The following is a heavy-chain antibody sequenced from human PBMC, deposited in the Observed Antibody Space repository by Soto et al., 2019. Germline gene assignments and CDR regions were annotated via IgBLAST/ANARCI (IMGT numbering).Heavy chain of an antibody. V-gene: IGHV4-34*01. CDR2: INHSGST. CDR1: GGSFSGYY. D-gene: IGHD3-10*01. CDR3: ARASMVRGVNPI. Sequence: PSETLSLTCAVYGGSFSGYYWSWIRQPPGKGLEWIGEINHSGSTNYNPSLKSRVTISVDTSKNQFSLKLSSVTAADTAVYYCARASMVRGVNPIWGQGTLVTVSS. J-gene: IGHJ4*02.